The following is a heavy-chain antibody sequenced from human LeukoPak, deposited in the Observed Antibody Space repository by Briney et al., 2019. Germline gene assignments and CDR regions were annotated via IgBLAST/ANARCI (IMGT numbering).Heavy chain of an antibody. D-gene: IGHD6-25*01. Sequence: GGSLRLSCAASGFTFSSYAMSWVRQAPGKGLEWVSTISGSGGSTYYADSVEGRFTISRDNSKNTLYLQMNSLRAEDTAVYYCAKGRLREGLDYWGQGTLVTVSS. J-gene: IGHJ4*02. CDR3: AKGRLREGLDY. V-gene: IGHV3-23*01. CDR1: GFTFSSYA. CDR2: ISGSGGST.